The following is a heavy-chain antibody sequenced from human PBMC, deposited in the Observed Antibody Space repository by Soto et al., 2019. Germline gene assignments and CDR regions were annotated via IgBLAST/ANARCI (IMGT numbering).Heavy chain of an antibody. CDR1: GFTFSSYA. J-gene: IGHJ4*02. Sequence: EVQLLESGGILVHPGGSLRLSCAASGFTFSSYAMTWVRQAPGKGLEWVSAISGGGDSIYYADSVKGRFTISRDQSKKTLYLQMHGLRAEDTAVYFCAKERDNGADGYYFDYWGQGTLVTGS. CDR2: ISGGGDSI. V-gene: IGHV3-23*01. D-gene: IGHD2-8*01. CDR3: AKERDNGADGYYFDY.